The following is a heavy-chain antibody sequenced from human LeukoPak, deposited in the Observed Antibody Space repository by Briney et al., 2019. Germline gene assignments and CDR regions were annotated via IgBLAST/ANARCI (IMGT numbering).Heavy chain of an antibody. J-gene: IGHJ5*02. CDR2: ISSTGRTI. CDR1: GFTFSSHE. V-gene: IGHV3-48*03. CDR3: AREAVAAAGDRNNWFDP. D-gene: IGHD6-13*01. Sequence: GGSLRLSCAASGFTFSSHEMIWVRQAPGKGLEWVSYISSTGRTIYYADSVKGRFTISRDNAKNSLYLQMNSLRVEDTAIYYCAREAVAAAGDRNNWFDPWGQGTLVTVSS.